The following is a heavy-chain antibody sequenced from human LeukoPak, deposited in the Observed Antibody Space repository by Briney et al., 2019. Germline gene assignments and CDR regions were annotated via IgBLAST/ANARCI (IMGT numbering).Heavy chain of an antibody. CDR3: ATSTGYDVLTGYQEDHYYFDY. V-gene: IGHV1-46*01. CDR2: INPRDGST. J-gene: IGHJ4*02. D-gene: IGHD3-9*01. Sequence: GASVKVSCKASGYSFTNYYMHWVRQAPGQGLEWMGTINPRDGSTTYTQKFQGRVTVTRDTSTSTVYMDLSSLRSEDTAVYYCATSTGYDVLTGYQEDHYYFDYWGQGTLVTVSS. CDR1: GYSFTNYY.